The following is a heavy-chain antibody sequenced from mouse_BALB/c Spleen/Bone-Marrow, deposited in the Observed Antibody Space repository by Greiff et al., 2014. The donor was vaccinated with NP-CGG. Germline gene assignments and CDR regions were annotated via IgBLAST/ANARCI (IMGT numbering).Heavy chain of an antibody. CDR3: AREGDPGAWFAY. V-gene: IGHV1-77*01. D-gene: IGHD3-3*01. CDR1: GYTFTDYY. CDR2: IYPGSGNT. Sequence: VQLQQSGAELARPGASVKLSCKASGYTFTDYYINWVKQRTGRGLEWIGEIYPGSGNTYYNEKFKGKATLTADKSSSTAYMQLSSLTSEDSAVYFCAREGDPGAWFAYWGQGTLVTVSA. J-gene: IGHJ3*01.